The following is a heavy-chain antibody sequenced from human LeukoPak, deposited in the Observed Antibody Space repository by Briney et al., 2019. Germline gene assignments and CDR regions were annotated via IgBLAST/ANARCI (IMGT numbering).Heavy chain of an antibody. CDR2: IYTSGST. D-gene: IGHD2-2*01. CDR1: GGSISSYY. V-gene: IGHV4-4*07. Sequence: SETLPLTCTVSGGSISSYYWSWIRQPAGKGLEWIGRIYTSGSTNYNPSLKSRVTMSVDTSKNQFSLKLSSVTAADTAVYYCASIAGATGVVVPAANGVDYWGQGTLVTVSS. CDR3: ASIAGATGVVVPAANGVDY. J-gene: IGHJ4*02.